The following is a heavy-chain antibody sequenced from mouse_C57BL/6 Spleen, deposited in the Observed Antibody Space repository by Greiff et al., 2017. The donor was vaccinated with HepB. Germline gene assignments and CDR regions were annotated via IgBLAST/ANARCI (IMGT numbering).Heavy chain of an antibody. CDR3: TRRSTVVGDY. CDR2: IDPETGGT. J-gene: IGHJ2*01. Sequence: QVQLQQSGAELVRPGASVTLSCNASGYTFTDYEMHWVKQTPVHGLEWIGAIDPETGGTAYNQKFKGKAILTADKSSSTAYMELRSLTSEDSAVYYCTRRSTVVGDYWGQGTTLTVSS. D-gene: IGHD1-1*01. V-gene: IGHV1-15*01. CDR1: GYTFTDYE.